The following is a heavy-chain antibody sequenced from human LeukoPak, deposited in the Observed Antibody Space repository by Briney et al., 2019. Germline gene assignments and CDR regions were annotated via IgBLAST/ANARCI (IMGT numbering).Heavy chain of an antibody. D-gene: IGHD6-19*01. J-gene: IGHJ4*02. CDR3: ARRKAVAGSVFDY. CDR2: IIPIFGTA. V-gene: IGHV1-69*13. CDR1: GGTFSSYA. Sequence: SVKVSCKASGGTFSSYAISWVRQAPGQGLESMGGIIPIFGTANYAQKFQGRVTITADESTSTAYMELSSLRSEDTAVYYCARRKAVAGSVFDYWGQGTLVTVSS.